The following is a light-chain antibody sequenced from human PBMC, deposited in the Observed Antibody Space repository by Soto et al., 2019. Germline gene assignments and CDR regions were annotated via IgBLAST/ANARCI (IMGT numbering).Light chain of an antibody. CDR1: QSISTN. CDR3: QHYNAQPLT. Sequence: EIVMTQSPATLSVSPGERATLSCRASQSISTNLAWYQQKPGQAPRLLIFGASTSAAGIPVRFSGSGSGTEFTLTISSLQSEDFAVYHCQHYNAQPLTFGGGTKVEIK. CDR2: GAS. J-gene: IGKJ4*01. V-gene: IGKV3-15*01.